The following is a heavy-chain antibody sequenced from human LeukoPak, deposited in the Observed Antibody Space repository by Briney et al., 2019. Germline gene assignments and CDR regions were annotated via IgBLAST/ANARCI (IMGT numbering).Heavy chain of an antibody. CDR1: GFTFSNFA. D-gene: IGHD3-10*01. Sequence: GGPLRLSCAASGFTFSNFAMTWVRQAPGKGLEWVSSIVGSSSTYYADSLKGRFTISRDNAKNSLYLQMNSLRAEDTAVYYCATLPTTLWFGEPSSDYWGQGTLVTVSS. J-gene: IGHJ4*02. CDR3: ATLPTTLWFGEPSSDY. CDR2: IVGSSST. V-gene: IGHV3-21*01.